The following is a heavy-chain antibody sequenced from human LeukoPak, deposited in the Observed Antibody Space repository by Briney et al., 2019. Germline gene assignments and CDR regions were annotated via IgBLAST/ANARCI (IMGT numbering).Heavy chain of an antibody. CDR3: TRAPYSSSGASDI. V-gene: IGHV3-49*04. Sequence: GGSLRLSCTASGFTFGDYTMSWVRQAPGKGLEWVGFIRSKAYGGTTEYAASVKGRFTISRDDSKSIAYLQMNSLKTEDTAVYYCTRAPYSSSGASDIWGQGTMVTVSS. CDR2: IRSKAYGGTT. D-gene: IGHD6-13*01. J-gene: IGHJ3*02. CDR1: GFTFGDYT.